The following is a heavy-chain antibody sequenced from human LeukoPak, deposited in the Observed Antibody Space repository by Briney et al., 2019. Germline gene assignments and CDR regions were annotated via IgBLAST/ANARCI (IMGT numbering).Heavy chain of an antibody. CDR1: GFTFSGSA. CDR2: IRSKANTYAT. V-gene: IGHV3-73*01. Sequence: PGGSLRLSCAASGFTFSGSAMHWVRQASGKGLEWVGRIRSKANTYATAYAASVKGRFTISRDASKNTAYLQMNSLKTEDTAVYYCSRHKNGDTAMVMTPFDYWGQGTLVTVSS. D-gene: IGHD5-18*01. CDR3: SRHKNGDTAMVMTPFDY. J-gene: IGHJ4*02.